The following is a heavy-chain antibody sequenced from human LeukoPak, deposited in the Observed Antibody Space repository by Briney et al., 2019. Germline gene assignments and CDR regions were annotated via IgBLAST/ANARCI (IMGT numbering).Heavy chain of an antibody. CDR3: ARGSCDDYRCYFDY. V-gene: IGHV1-18*01. J-gene: IGHJ4*02. CDR2: ISAYNGNT. CDR1: GYTFTSYG. Sequence: ASVKVSYKASGYTFTSYGISWVRQAPGQGLEWMGWISAYNGNTNYAQKLQGRVTMTTDTSTSTAYMELRSLRSDDTAVYYCARGSCDDYRCYFDYWGQGTLVTVSS. D-gene: IGHD4-11*01.